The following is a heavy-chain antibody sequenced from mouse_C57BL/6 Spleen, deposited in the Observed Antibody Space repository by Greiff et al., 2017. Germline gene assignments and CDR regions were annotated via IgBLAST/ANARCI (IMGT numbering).Heavy chain of an antibody. CDR2: IYPRSGNT. CDR3: ARDLGY. V-gene: IGHV1-81*01. J-gene: IGHJ2*01. CDR1: GYTFTSYG. D-gene: IGHD3-3*01. Sequence: QVQLQQSGAELARPGASVKLSCKASGYTFTSYGISWVKQRTGQGLEWIGEIYPRSGNTYYNEKFKGKATLTADKSSSTAYMELRSLTSEDSAVYFCARDLGYGGQGTTLTVSS.